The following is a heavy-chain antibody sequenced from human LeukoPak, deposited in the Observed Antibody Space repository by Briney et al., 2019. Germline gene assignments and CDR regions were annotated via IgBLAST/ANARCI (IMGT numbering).Heavy chain of an antibody. V-gene: IGHV4-34*01. CDR3: ARGRGWITIFGVGPPTIGFDP. J-gene: IGHJ5*02. CDR1: GGSFSGYC. CDR2: INHSGST. Sequence: PSETLSLTCAVYGGSFSGYCWSWIRQPPGKGLEWIGEINHSGSTNYNPSLKSRVTISVDTSKNQFSLKLSSVTAADTAVYYCARGRGWITIFGVGPPTIGFDPWGQGTLVTVSS. D-gene: IGHD3-3*01.